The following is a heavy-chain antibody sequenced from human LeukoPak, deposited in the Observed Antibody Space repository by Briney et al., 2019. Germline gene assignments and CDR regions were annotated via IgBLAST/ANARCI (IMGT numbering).Heavy chain of an antibody. CDR3: AREVVAAPSPRAYYYYYGMDV. V-gene: IGHV4-4*07. CDR1: GGSISSYY. Sequence: PSETLSLTCTVSGGSISSYYWSWIRQPAGKGLEWIGRIYTSGSTNYNPSLKSRVTISVDTSKNQFSLKLSSVTAADTAVYYCAREVVAAPSPRAYYYYYGMDVWGQGTTVTVSS. J-gene: IGHJ6*02. D-gene: IGHD2-15*01. CDR2: IYTSGST.